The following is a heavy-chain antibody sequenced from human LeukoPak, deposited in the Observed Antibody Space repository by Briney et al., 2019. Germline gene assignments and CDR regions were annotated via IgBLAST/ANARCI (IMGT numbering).Heavy chain of an antibody. CDR3: ARDAELYYGSGSYPD. CDR2: ISSNSSAI. CDR1: GFTFSSYG. Sequence: GGSLRLSCAASGFTFSSYGMNWVRQAPPKGRERVSYISSNSSAIYYADSVKGRFTISRDNAKNSLYLQMNSLRAEDTAVYYCARDAELYYGSGSYPDWGQGTLVTVSS. D-gene: IGHD3-10*01. J-gene: IGHJ4*02. V-gene: IGHV3-48*04.